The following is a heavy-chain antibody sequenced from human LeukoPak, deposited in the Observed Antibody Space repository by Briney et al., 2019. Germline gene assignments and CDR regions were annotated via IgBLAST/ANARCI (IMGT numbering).Heavy chain of an antibody. CDR3: ARQKKTSAYYDFWSGYPDWFDP. D-gene: IGHD3-3*01. CDR2: IYTSGST. Sequence: SETLSLTCTVSGGSISSYYWSWIRQPAGKGLEWIGRIYTSGSTNYNPSLKSRVTMSVDTSKNQFSLKLSSVTAADTAVYYCARQKKTSAYYDFWSGYPDWFDPWGQGTLVTVSP. J-gene: IGHJ5*02. CDR1: GGSISSYY. V-gene: IGHV4-4*07.